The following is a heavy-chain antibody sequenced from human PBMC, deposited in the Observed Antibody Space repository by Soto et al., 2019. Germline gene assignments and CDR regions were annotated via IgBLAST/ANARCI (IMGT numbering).Heavy chain of an antibody. V-gene: IGHV3-48*03. CDR2: IGSGGTI. Sequence: GGSLRLSCAASGFTFSAYEMTWVRQAPGKGLEWVSYIGSGGTIFYADSVKGRFTISRDNARNSLYLQMNSLRDEDTAVYYCARGGYYWDNWGRGSLVTVSS. CDR3: ARGGYYWDN. CDR1: GFTFSAYE. D-gene: IGHD3-3*01. J-gene: IGHJ4*01.